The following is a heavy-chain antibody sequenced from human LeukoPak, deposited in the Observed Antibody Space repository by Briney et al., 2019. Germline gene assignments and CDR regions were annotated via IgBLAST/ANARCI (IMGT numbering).Heavy chain of an antibody. D-gene: IGHD5-18*01. J-gene: IGHJ6*02. CDR1: GGTFSSYA. CDR3: ASPSGYSYVTAREYYYYGMDV. CDR2: IIPIFGTA. V-gene: IGHV1-69*13. Sequence: SVEVSCKASGGTFSSYAISWVRQAPGQGLEWMGGIIPIFGTANYAQKFQGRVTITADESTSTAYMKLSSLRSEDTAVYYCASPSGYSYVTAREYYYYGMDVWGQGTTVTVSS.